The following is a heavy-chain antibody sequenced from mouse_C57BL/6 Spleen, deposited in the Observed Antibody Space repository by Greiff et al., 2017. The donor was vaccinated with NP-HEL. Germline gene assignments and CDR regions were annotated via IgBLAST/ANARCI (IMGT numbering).Heavy chain of an antibody. CDR2: IYPRSGNT. Sequence: QVQLQQSGAELARPGASVKLSCKASGYTFTSYGISWVKQRTGQGLEWIGEIYPRSGNTYYNEKFKGKATLTADKSSSTAYMELRSLTSEDSAVDFCARGGYYGSGYVYYFDYWGQGTTLTVSS. CDR1: GYTFTSYG. V-gene: IGHV1-81*01. CDR3: ARGGYYGSGYVYYFDY. J-gene: IGHJ2*01. D-gene: IGHD1-1*01.